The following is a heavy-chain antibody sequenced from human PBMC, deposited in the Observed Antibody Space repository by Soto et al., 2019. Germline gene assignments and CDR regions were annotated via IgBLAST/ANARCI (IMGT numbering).Heavy chain of an antibody. J-gene: IGHJ6*02. CDR1: GFTFSNYA. CDR2: LTGSGTVI. V-gene: IGHV3-23*01. Sequence: EVQVLESGGGLVQPGGSLRLSCVASGFTFSNYATSWVRQAPGKGLEWVSTLTGSGTVIYYADSVQGRFTISRDNSKSALFRQRNNLRAEDTAVNYCARRNDDHNYHYYATGVGGQGTTVTVSS. CDR3: ARRNDDHNYHYYATGV. D-gene: IGHD1-1*01.